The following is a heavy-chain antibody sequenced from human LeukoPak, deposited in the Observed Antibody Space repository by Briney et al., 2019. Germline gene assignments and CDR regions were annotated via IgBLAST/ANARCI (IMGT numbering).Heavy chain of an antibody. J-gene: IGHJ6*03. Sequence: SETLSLTCAVYGGSFSGYYWSWIRQPPGKGLEWIGEINHSGSTNYNPSLKSRVTISVDTSKNQFSLKLSSVTAADTAVYYCASHLRYSYYYYYMDVWGKGTTVTVSS. CDR1: GGSFSGYY. D-gene: IGHD5-12*01. CDR2: INHSGST. V-gene: IGHV4-34*01. CDR3: ASHLRYSYYYYYMDV.